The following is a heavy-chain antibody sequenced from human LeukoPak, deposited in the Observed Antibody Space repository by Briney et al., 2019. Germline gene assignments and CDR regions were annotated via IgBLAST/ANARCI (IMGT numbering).Heavy chain of an antibody. D-gene: IGHD3-3*01. CDR2: ISSSSSTI. V-gene: IGHV3-48*01. Sequence: GGSLRLSCAASGFTFSSYSMNWVRQAPGKGLEWVSYISSSSSTIYYAGSVKDRFTISRDNAKNSLYLQMNSLRAEDTAVYYCARDRSAEYYDFWSGYPYYFDYWGQGTLVTVSS. CDR1: GFTFSSYS. J-gene: IGHJ4*02. CDR3: ARDRSAEYYDFWSGYPYYFDY.